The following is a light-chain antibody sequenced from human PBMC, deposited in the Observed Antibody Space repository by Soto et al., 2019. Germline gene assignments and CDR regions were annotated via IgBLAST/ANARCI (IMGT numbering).Light chain of an antibody. CDR1: SSDVGGYNY. Sequence: QSALTQPASVSGSPGQSITISCTGTSSDVGGYNYVSWHQQHPGKAPKLMIYDVSNRPSGVSNRFSGSKSGNTASLTISGLQAEDEADYYCSSYTSSSTLLYVFGTGTKLTVL. CDR3: SSYTSSSTLLYV. J-gene: IGLJ1*01. V-gene: IGLV2-14*01. CDR2: DVS.